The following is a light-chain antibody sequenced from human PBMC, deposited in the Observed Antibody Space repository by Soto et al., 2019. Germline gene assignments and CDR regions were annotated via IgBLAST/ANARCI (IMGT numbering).Light chain of an antibody. J-gene: IGKJ1*01. CDR1: QSVSSSY. Sequence: EIVLTQSPGTLSLSPGERATLSCRASQSVSSSYLAWYQQKPGQAPRLLIYGASSRATGIPDRFSGSGSVTDFTLTSSILEPDDIAVYYCQKYGSSPLTFGQGTRVEIK. CDR3: QKYGSSPLT. V-gene: IGKV3-20*01. CDR2: GAS.